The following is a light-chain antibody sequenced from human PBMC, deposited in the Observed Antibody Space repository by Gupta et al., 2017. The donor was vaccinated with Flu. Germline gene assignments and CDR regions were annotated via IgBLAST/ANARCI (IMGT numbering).Light chain of an antibody. CDR3: HSAYTIINSGV. CDR1: LGSNY. J-gene: IGLJ3*02. Sequence: LGSNYFYWSPPSPSQTPVLLFYKDISSHSVTPARFSASTYATIVTLTISCVHAEDEADYYCHSAYTIINSGVFGGGTKLTVL. CDR2: KDI. V-gene: IGLV3-16*01.